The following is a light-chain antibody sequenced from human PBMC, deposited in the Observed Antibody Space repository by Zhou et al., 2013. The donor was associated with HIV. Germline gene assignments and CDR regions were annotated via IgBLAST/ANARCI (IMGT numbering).Light chain of an antibody. CDR2: TAS. CDR1: QDISNS. J-gene: IGKJ4*01. CDR3: QQSYTTPET. Sequence: DIQMTQSPSSLSASVADRVTITCRASQDISNSLAWFQQKPGKAPKLLIYTASNLQSGVPSRFSGSGYGTDFTLTISSLQPEDFANYYCQQSYTTPETFGGGPRWRSN. V-gene: IGKV1-39*01.